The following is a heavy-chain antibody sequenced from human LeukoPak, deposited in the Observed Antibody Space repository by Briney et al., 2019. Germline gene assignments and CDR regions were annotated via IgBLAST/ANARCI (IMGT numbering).Heavy chain of an antibody. D-gene: IGHD6-19*01. CDR3: ASMPFSGWYWFDP. J-gene: IGHJ5*02. Sequence: SETLSLTCTVSGGSISSYYWSWMRQPPGKGLEWIGYIYYSGSTNYNPSLKSRVTISVDTSKNQFSLKLSSVTAADTAVYYCASMPFSGWYWFDPWGQGTLVTVSS. CDR1: GGSISSYY. V-gene: IGHV4-59*01. CDR2: IYYSGST.